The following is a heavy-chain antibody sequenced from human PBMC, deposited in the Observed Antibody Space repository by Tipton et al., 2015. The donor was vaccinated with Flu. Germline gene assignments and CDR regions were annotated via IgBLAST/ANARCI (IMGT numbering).Heavy chain of an antibody. J-gene: IGHJ4*02. CDR2: IYTSGTS. CDR3: AGGRDYGYYFDY. CDR1: GDSMSSGRHY. D-gene: IGHD4-17*01. V-gene: IGHV4-61*02. Sequence: LRLSCTVSGDSMSSGRHYWSWIRQAAGKGLEWIGRIYTSGTSNSSPSLKGRVTISLNTSKKQFSRKLSSVTAADTAVYYWAGGRDYGYYFDYWGQGTLVTVSS.